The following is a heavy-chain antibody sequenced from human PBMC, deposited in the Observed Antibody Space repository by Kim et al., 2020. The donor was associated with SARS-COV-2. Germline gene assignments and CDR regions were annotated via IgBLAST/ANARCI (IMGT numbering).Heavy chain of an antibody. D-gene: IGHD1-26*01. CDR3: VKASLVWDYRFDS. CDR2: FSGSGGKT. Sequence: GGSLRLSCAASGFTFSSYGMSWVRQAPGKGLEWVSGFSGSGGKTYYVDSVKGRFTISRDNSKNTMYLQMNSLRDEDTAVYYCVKASLVWDYRFDSWGQGTLVTVSS. CDR1: GFTFSSYG. J-gene: IGHJ4*02. V-gene: IGHV3-23*01.